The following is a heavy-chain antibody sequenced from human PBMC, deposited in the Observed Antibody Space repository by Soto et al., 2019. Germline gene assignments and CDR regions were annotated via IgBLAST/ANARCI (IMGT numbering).Heavy chain of an antibody. CDR1: GFTFSSYA. J-gene: IGHJ4*02. V-gene: IGHV3-23*01. CDR2: ISGSGDST. D-gene: IGHD6-13*01. CDR3: ARRGPGNYFDY. Sequence: EVQLLESGGGLVQPGGSLRLSCAASGFTFSSYAMNWVRQAPGKGLEWVSVISGSGDSTYYADSVKGRFTISRDNSKNTLYLQMNSLRAEDTAVYYCARRGPGNYFDYWGQGTLVTVSS.